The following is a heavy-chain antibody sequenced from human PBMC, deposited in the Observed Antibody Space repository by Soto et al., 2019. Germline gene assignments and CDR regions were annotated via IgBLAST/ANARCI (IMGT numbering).Heavy chain of an antibody. CDR2: IYHSGST. D-gene: IGHD3-16*01. V-gene: IGHV4-4*02. Sequence: SETLSLTCAVSGGSISSSNWWSWVRQPAGKGLEWIGEIYHSGSTNYNPSLKSRVTISVGKSKNQFSLKLSSVTAADTAVYYCARLGGYYYYYGMDVWGQGTTVTV. J-gene: IGHJ6*02. CDR3: ARLGGYYYYYGMDV. CDR1: GGSISSSNW.